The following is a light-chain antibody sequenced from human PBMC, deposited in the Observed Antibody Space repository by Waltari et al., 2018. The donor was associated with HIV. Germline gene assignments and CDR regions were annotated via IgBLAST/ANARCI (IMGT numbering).Light chain of an antibody. V-gene: IGKV1-9*01. CDR1: QGISNF. CDR2: AAS. Sequence: DIQLTQSPSFLFASVGDRVTITCRASQGISNFLAWYQERPGKAPKLLIYAASTLHTGVPSRFRGSGSGSEFILTISSLQPEDFATYYCQHFDSYPYSFGQGTKLEIK. J-gene: IGKJ2*01. CDR3: QHFDSYPYS.